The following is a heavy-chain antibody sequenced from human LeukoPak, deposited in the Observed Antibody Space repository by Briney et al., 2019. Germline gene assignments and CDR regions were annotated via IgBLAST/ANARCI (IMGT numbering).Heavy chain of an antibody. Sequence: SCKVSGYTLTELSMHWVRQAPGKGLEWVAVISYDVGKKYYADSVKGRFTISRDNSKNTLYLQMNSLRAEDTAVYYCAKDDYYDTSGYRDWGQGTLVTVSS. CDR2: ISYDVGKK. CDR3: AKDDYYDTSGYRD. J-gene: IGHJ4*02. V-gene: IGHV3-30*18. CDR1: GYTLTELS. D-gene: IGHD3-22*01.